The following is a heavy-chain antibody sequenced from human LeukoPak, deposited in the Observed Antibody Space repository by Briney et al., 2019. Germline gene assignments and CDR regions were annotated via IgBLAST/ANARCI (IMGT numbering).Heavy chain of an antibody. CDR3: ARWRRYCSGGSCYLFDY. J-gene: IGHJ4*02. D-gene: IGHD2-15*01. V-gene: IGHV3-23*01. Sequence: PGGSLRLSCAASGFTFSSYAMNWVRQAPGKGLECISAISGSGDSTYYADSVKGRFTISRDNSKNTLYLQMNSLRAEDTAVYYCARWRRYCSGGSCYLFDYWGQGTLVTVSS. CDR1: GFTFSSYA. CDR2: ISGSGDST.